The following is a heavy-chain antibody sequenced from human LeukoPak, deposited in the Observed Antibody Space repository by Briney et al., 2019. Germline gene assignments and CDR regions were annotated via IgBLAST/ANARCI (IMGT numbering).Heavy chain of an antibody. D-gene: IGHD6-13*01. V-gene: IGHV3-74*01. CDR3: ARDLMGIAYRGAFYY. J-gene: IGHJ4*02. CDR1: GFTFSSYW. CDR2: IKSDGST. Sequence: GGSLRLSCAASGFTFSSYWMHWVRQTPGKGLMWVSRIKSDGSTIYADSVKGRFTISRDNAKNMVYLQMNGLRAEDTAMYYCARDLMGIAYRGAFYYWGQGTLVTVSS.